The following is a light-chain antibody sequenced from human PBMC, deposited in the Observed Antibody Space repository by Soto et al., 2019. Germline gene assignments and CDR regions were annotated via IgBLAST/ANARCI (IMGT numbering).Light chain of an antibody. Sequence: QAVVTQEPSFSVSPGRTVTLTCGLSSGSVSTSFYPRWYQQTPGQAPRTLIYSTNTRSSGVPDRFSGSIIGNKAALTITGAQADDESDYYCVLYMGGGVWVFGGGTKLTVL. CDR1: SGSVSTSFY. J-gene: IGLJ3*02. CDR3: VLYMGGGVWV. CDR2: STN. V-gene: IGLV8-61*01.